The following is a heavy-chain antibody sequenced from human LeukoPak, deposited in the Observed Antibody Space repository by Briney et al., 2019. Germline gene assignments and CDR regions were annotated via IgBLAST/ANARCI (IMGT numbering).Heavy chain of an antibody. J-gene: IGHJ4*02. CDR3: ARAECSSPLGY. D-gene: IGHD6-6*01. V-gene: IGHV1-2*02. CDR1: GYTFTGYY. Sequence: APVKVSCKASGYTFTGYYMHWVRQAPGRGLEWMGWINPNSGGTNYAQKFQGRVTMTRDTSISTAYMELSRLRSDDTAVYYCARAECSSPLGYWGQGTLVTVSS. CDR2: INPNSGGT.